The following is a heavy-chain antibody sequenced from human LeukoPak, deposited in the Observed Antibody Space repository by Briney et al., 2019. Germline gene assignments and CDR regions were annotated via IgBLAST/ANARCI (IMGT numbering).Heavy chain of an antibody. D-gene: IGHD5-18*01. Sequence: SETLSLTCAVSGYSISSGYYWGWIRQPPGKGLEWIGSIYHSGSTYYNPSLKSRVTISVDTSKNQFSLKLRSVTAADTAVYYCARHGTAMVGYYYYYMDVWGKGTTVTVSS. CDR2: IYHSGST. CDR1: GYSISSGYY. CDR3: ARHGTAMVGYYYYYMDV. V-gene: IGHV4-38-2*01. J-gene: IGHJ6*03.